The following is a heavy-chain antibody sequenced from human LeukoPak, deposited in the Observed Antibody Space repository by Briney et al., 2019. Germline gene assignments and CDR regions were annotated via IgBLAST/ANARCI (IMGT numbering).Heavy chain of an antibody. V-gene: IGHV3-7*04. Sequence: GGSLRLSCAASGFTFSSYWMSWVRQAPGKGLEWVANIKQDGSEKYYVDSVKGRFTISRDNAKNSLYLQMNSLRAEDTAVYYCARVNAPLYSSSWFYYYYGMDVWGQGTTVTVSS. CDR1: GFTFSSYW. CDR3: ARVNAPLYSSSWFYYYYGMDV. CDR2: IKQDGSEK. D-gene: IGHD6-13*01. J-gene: IGHJ6*02.